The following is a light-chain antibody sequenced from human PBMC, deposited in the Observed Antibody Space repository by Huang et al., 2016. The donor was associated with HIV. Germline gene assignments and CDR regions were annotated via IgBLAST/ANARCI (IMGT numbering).Light chain of an antibody. Sequence: AIRMTQSPSSLSASTGDRVTITCRARQGISSYLAWYQQKPGKAPKLLIYAASTLQSGVTSRLSGSGSGTDFTLTISCLQSEDFATYYCQQYYSYPWTFGQGTKVEIK. J-gene: IGKJ1*01. CDR3: QQYYSYPWT. CDR1: QGISSY. CDR2: AAS. V-gene: IGKV1-8*01.